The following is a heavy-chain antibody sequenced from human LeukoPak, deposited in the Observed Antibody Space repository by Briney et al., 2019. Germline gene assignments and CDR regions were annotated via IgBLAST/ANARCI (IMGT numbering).Heavy chain of an antibody. Sequence: GGSLRLSCAASGFTFSSYSMNWVRQAQGKGLEWVSSISSSSSYIYYADSVKGRFTISRDNAKNSLYLQMNSLRAEDTAVYYCARVGMGYYFDYWGQGALVTVSS. CDR3: ARVGMGYYFDY. V-gene: IGHV3-21*01. CDR2: ISSSSSYI. CDR1: GFTFSSYS. D-gene: IGHD3-10*01. J-gene: IGHJ4*02.